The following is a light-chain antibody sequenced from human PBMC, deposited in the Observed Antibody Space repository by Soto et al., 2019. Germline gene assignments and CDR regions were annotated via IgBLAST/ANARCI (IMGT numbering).Light chain of an antibody. Sequence: EIVLTQSPATLSLSPGERATLSCRDSQNVSNYLAWYQQKPGQAPRLLIYDASNRATGIPARFSGSGSGTDFTLTISSLEPEDFAVYYCQQRSNWPPLTFGGGTKVDIK. CDR2: DAS. V-gene: IGKV3-11*01. CDR3: QQRSNWPPLT. J-gene: IGKJ4*01. CDR1: QNVSNY.